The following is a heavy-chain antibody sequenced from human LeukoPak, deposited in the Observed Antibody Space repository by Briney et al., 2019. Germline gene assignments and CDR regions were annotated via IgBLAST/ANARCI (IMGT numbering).Heavy chain of an antibody. CDR2: VSHSGSI. D-gene: IGHD5-12*01. J-gene: IGHJ4*02. V-gene: IGHV4-39*01. Sequence: SETLSLTCTVSGGSISSSSYSWGWIRQPPGKGLEWIGSVSHSGSINYDPSLKNRVTISVDTSKNQFSLKLSAVTAADTAVYYCWAIVTTIKLDFWGQGTLVTVSS. CDR3: WAIVTTIKLDF. CDR1: GGSISSSSYS.